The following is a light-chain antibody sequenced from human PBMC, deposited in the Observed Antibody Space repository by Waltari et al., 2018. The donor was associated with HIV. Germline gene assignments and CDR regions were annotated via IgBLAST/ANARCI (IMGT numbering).Light chain of an antibody. CDR3: NCRGNSGNQVL. J-gene: IGLJ2*01. V-gene: IGLV3-19*01. CDR2: GKD. CDR1: SLRNNY. Sequence: SSELTQDPAVSVALGQKVMITCQGDSLRNNYASWYQQKPGQAPVLVFYGKDGRTSGIQDRFSGASSGNTAALTITVAQAEDEAYYYCNCRGNSGNQVLFGGGTQLTVL.